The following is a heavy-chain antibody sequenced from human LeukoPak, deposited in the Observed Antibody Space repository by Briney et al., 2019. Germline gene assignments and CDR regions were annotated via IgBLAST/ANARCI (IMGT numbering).Heavy chain of an antibody. J-gene: IGHJ6*03. CDR3: ARAIEQQLVYYMDV. CDR2: IIPIFGTA. CDR1: GGTFSSYA. D-gene: IGHD6-13*01. V-gene: IGHV1-69*13. Sequence: GASVKVSCKASGGTFSSYAISWVRQAPGQGLEWMGGIIPIFGTANYAQKFQGRVTITADESTSTAYMELSSLRSGDTAVYYCARAIEQQLVYYMDVWGKGTTVTVSS.